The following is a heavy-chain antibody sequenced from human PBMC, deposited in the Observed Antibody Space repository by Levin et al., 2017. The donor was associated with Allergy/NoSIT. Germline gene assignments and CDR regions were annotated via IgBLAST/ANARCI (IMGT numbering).Heavy chain of an antibody. CDR3: AKVKSAYCGGDCYPYFDY. J-gene: IGHJ4*02. CDR1: GFTFSSYA. V-gene: IGHV3-23*01. CDR2: ISGSGGST. D-gene: IGHD2-21*02. Sequence: GGSLRLSCAASGFTFSSYAMSWVRQAPGKGLEWVSAISGSGGSTYYADSVKGRFTISRDNSNNTLYLQMNSLRAEDTAVYYCAKVKSAYCGGDCYPYFDYWGQGTLVTVSS.